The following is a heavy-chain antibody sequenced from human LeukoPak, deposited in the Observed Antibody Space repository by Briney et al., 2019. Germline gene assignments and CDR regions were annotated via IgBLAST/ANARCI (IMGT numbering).Heavy chain of an antibody. J-gene: IGHJ6*01. V-gene: IGHV4-4*07. Sequence: SETLSLTCTVSGGSISSYYWSWIQQPAGKGLEWIGRIYTSGSTNYNPSLKSRVTMSVDTSKNQFSLKLSSVTAADTAVYYCARGGYSYGYDYYYGMDVWGQGTTVTGSS. CDR2: IYTSGST. CDR1: GGSISSYY. CDR3: ARGGYSYGYDYYYGMDV. D-gene: IGHD5-18*01.